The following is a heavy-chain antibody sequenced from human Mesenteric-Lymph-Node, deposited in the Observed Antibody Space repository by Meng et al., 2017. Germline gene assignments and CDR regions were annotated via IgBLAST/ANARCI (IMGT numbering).Heavy chain of an antibody. V-gene: IGHV3-21*01. Sequence: LGESGGCLVNPGGALRLACAASGFTFNSFALNWVRQAPGKGLDWVSSISSSSEYIYYADSVKGRFTVSRDNAKNSLYLQMYSLRAEDTAVYYCARFMGGTRYIDYWGQGTLVTVSS. CDR1: GFTFNSFA. D-gene: IGHD6-19*01. CDR3: ARFMGGTRYIDY. CDR2: ISSSSEYI. J-gene: IGHJ4*02.